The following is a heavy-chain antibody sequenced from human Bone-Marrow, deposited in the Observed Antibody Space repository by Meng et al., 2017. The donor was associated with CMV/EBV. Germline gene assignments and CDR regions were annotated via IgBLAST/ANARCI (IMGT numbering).Heavy chain of an antibody. D-gene: IGHD6-19*01. CDR1: GFSFSNYY. CDR2: ISDTSGTI. CDR3: ARVGNIAVAGSNYYYYYGMDV. J-gene: IGHJ6*02. V-gene: IGHV3-11*04. Sequence: GGSLRLSCAASGFSFSNYYMSWIRQAPGKGLEWVSYISDTSGTIYYVESVKGRFTISRDNAKNSLYLQMNSLRAEDTAVYYCARVGNIAVAGSNYYYYYGMDVWGQGTTVTVSS.